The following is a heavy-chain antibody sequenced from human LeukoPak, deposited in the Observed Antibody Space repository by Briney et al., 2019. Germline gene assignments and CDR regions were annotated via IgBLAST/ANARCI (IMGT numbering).Heavy chain of an antibody. Sequence: SETLSLTCTVSGGSISTYYWSWIRQPAGKGLEWIGRMYTSGSTNYNPSLKSRVTMSVDTSKNQFSLRLSSVTAADTAVYYCARDTQQWLGAFDIWGQGTMVTVSS. V-gene: IGHV4-4*07. CDR1: GGSISTYY. D-gene: IGHD6-19*01. CDR3: ARDTQQWLGAFDI. CDR2: MYTSGST. J-gene: IGHJ3*02.